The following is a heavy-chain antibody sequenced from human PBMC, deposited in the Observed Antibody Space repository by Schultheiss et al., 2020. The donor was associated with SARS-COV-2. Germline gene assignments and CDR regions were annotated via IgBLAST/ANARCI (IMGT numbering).Heavy chain of an antibody. CDR3: ARGRNYYGSGTLYYYYGMDV. Sequence: SQTLSLTCTVSGGSISSYYWSWIRQPPGKGLEWIGEINHSGSTNYNPSLKSRVTISVDTSKNQFSLKLSSVTAADTAVYYCARGRNYYGSGTLYYYYGMDVWGQGTTVTVSS. CDR2: INHSGST. J-gene: IGHJ6*02. D-gene: IGHD3-10*01. V-gene: IGHV4-34*01. CDR1: GGSISSYY.